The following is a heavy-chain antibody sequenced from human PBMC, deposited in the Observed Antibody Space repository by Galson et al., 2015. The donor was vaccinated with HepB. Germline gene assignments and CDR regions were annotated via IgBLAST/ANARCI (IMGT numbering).Heavy chain of an antibody. Sequence: SVKVSCKASGGTFSSNTFSWVRQAPGQGLEWMGGIIPIFGSGNYAPKFQGRVTITADESTSTTYMELSSLRSEDTAVYYCTRQYDTSGYYAYWGQGALVTVSS. D-gene: IGHD3-22*01. CDR2: IIPIFGSG. J-gene: IGHJ4*02. CDR3: TRQYDTSGYYAY. V-gene: IGHV1-69*13. CDR1: GGTFSSNT.